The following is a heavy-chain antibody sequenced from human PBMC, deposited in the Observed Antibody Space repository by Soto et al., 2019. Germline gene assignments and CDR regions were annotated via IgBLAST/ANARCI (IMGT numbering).Heavy chain of an antibody. CDR1: GYTFTSYG. D-gene: IGHD3-10*01. Sequence: QVQLVQSGAEVKKPGASVKVSCKASGYTFTSYGISWVRQAPGQGLEWLGWISAYNGNTNYAQKLQGRVTMTTDTSTSTADMELRSLRSDDTAVYYCARGSGDYYGAGRLYYYDGMDVWGQGTTVTVSS. J-gene: IGHJ6*02. CDR2: ISAYNGNT. CDR3: ARGSGDYYGAGRLYYYDGMDV. V-gene: IGHV1-18*01.